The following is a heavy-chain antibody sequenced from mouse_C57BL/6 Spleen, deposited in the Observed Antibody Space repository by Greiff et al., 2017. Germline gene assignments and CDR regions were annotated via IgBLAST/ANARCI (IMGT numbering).Heavy chain of an antibody. J-gene: IGHJ3*01. CDR1: GYTFTDYN. V-gene: IGHV1-22*01. CDR3: ARPYTTVVPPCAY. D-gene: IGHD1-1*01. CDR2: INPNNGGT. Sequence: EVQLQESGPELVKPGASVKMSCKASGYTFTDYNMHWVKQSHGKSLEWIGYINPNNGGTSYNQKFKGKATLTVNKSSSTAYMELRSLTSEDSAVYYCARPYTTVVPPCAYWGQGTLVTVSA.